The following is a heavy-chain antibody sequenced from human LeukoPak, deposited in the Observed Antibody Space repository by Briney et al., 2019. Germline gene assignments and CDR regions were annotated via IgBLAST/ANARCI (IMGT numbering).Heavy chain of an antibody. J-gene: IGHJ4*02. D-gene: IGHD3-22*01. CDR2: IKQDGSEK. CDR1: GFTFSSSA. Sequence: PGGSLRLSCAASGFTFSSSAMNWVRQAPGKGLEWVANIKQDGSEKYYVDSVKGRFTISRDNAKNSLYLQMNSLRAEDTAVYYCARVQYYDSSGNDYWGQGTLVTVSS. V-gene: IGHV3-7*01. CDR3: ARVQYYDSSGNDY.